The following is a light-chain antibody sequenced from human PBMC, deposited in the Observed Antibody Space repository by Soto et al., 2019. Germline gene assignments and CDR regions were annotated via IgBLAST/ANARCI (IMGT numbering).Light chain of an antibody. J-gene: IGLJ3*02. CDR3: SSYAGSNSV. CDR2: EVS. Sequence: QSALTQPPSASGSPGQSVTISCTGTSSDVGGYNYVSWYQQHPGKAPKVMIYEVSKRPSGVPDRFSGSKSGNTASLTVSGLQAADEADYYCSSYAGSNSVFGGGTKRTVL. CDR1: SSDVGGYNY. V-gene: IGLV2-8*01.